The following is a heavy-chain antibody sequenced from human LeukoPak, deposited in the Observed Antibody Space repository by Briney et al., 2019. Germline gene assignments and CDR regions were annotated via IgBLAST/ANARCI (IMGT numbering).Heavy chain of an antibody. D-gene: IGHD3-22*01. CDR2: IHDSGRT. J-gene: IGHJ2*01. V-gene: IGHV4-59*08. CDR1: GGSFSTYY. CDR3: ARHTDYYDSSGYYSLNWYFDL. Sequence: SDTLSLTCTVSGGSFSTYYWSWIRQPPGKGLEWMGYIHDSGRTNYNPSLKSRVTISVDTSNNHFSLKLSSVTAADTAVYYCARHTDYYDSSGYYSLNWYFDLWGRGTLVTVSS.